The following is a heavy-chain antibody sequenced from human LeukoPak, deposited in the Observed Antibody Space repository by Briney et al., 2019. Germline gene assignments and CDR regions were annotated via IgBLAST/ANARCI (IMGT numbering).Heavy chain of an antibody. Sequence: PGGSLRLSCAASGFIFSNYGMHWVRQAPGKGLEWVAVTWYDGSNKYYADSVKGRFTSSRDNSKNTLHLQMDSLRAEDTAVYYCATGSRRGYGGNSDPGFDYWGQGTLVTVSS. D-gene: IGHD4-23*01. V-gene: IGHV3-33*01. J-gene: IGHJ4*02. CDR2: TWYDGSNK. CDR3: ATGSRRGYGGNSDPGFDY. CDR1: GFIFSNYG.